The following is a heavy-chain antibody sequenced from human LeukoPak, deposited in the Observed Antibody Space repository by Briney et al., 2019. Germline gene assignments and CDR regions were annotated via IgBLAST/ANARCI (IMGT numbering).Heavy chain of an antibody. CDR3: AVAVAGRRSNWFDP. CDR2: IYYSGST. Sequence: KPSETLSLTCAVSGGSISSGGYSWSWIRQPPGKGLEWIGYIYYSGSTYYNSSLKSRVTISVDTSKNQFSLKLSSVTAADTAVYYCAVAVAGRRSNWFDPWGQGTLVTVSS. CDR1: GGSISSGGYS. J-gene: IGHJ5*02. D-gene: IGHD6-19*01. V-gene: IGHV4-30-4*07.